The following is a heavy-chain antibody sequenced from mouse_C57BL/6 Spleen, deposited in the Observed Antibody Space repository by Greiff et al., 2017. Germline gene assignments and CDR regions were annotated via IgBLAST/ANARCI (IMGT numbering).Heavy chain of an antibody. J-gene: IGHJ3*01. V-gene: IGHV5-4*01. CDR3: ASDHLAWFAY. CDR1: GFTFSSYA. CDR2: ISDGGSYT. Sequence: EVQLVESGGGLVKPGGSLKLSCAASGFTFSSYAMSWVRQTPEKRLEWVATISDGGSYTYYPDNVKGRVTISRDNAKNNLYLQMSHLKSEDTAMYYCASDHLAWFAYWGQGTLVTVSA.